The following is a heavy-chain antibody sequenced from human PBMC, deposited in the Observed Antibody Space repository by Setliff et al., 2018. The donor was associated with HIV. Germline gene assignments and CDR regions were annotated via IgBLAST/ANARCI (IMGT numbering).Heavy chain of an antibody. V-gene: IGHV4-59*08. CDR2: SHNNGNT. J-gene: IGHJ5*01. Sequence: SETLSLTCTISGGSISSYYWSWIRQPPGEGLEWIGYSHNNGNTHYNPSLKSRVTISVDTSKNHVSLRLNSVTAADTAVYYCARQGSWLDSWGQGTLVTVSS. D-gene: IGHD2-15*01. CDR1: GGSISSYY. CDR3: ARQGSWLDS.